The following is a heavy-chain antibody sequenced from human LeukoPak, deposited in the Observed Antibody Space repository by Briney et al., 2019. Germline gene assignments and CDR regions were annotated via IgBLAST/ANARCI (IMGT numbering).Heavy chain of an antibody. J-gene: IGHJ4*02. V-gene: IGHV3-30-3*01. Sequence: GGSLRLSCAASGFTFSSYAMHWVRQAPGKGLEWVAVISYDGSNKYYADSVKGRFTISRDNSKNTLYLQMNSLRAEDTAVYYCARDECVQQLVRGSIDYWGQGTLVTVSS. D-gene: IGHD6-13*01. CDR2: ISYDGSNK. CDR3: ARDECVQQLVRGSIDY. CDR1: GFTFSSYA.